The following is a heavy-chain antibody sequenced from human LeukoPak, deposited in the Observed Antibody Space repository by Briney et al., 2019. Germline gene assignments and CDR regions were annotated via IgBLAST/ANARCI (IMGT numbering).Heavy chain of an antibody. V-gene: IGHV3-23*01. J-gene: IGHJ5*02. Sequence: GRSLRLSCAASGFTFSSYGMHWVRQAPGKGLEWVSAITGSGGSTYYVDSVKGRFTISRDNSKNTLYLQMDSLRAEDTAVYYCAKDLGIGYSSSSAFDPWGQGTLVTVSS. CDR1: GFTFSSYG. CDR3: AKDLGIGYSSSSAFDP. D-gene: IGHD6-6*01. CDR2: ITGSGGST.